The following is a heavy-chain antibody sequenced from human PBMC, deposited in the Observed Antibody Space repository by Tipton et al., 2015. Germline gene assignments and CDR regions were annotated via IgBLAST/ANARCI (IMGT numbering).Heavy chain of an antibody. CDR3: ARVKVATMLYYFDY. J-gene: IGHJ4*02. Sequence: GLVKPSETLSLICTVFGVSISNYYWTWIRLLPGKGLEFIGYIDYIGGSSYNPSLKSRVTISRDTSKSQFSLKLTSVTAADTAAYYCARVKVATMLYYFDYWGQGTLVTVSS. D-gene: IGHD5-12*01. CDR2: IDYIGGS. V-gene: IGHV4-59*12. CDR1: GVSISNYY.